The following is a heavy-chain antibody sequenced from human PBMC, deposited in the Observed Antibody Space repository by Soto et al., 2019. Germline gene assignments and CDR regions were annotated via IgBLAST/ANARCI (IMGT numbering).Heavy chain of an antibody. J-gene: IGHJ6*02. CDR3: ARYIPGVRYYGMDV. CDR1: GFTFSSYA. V-gene: IGHV3-23*01. CDR2: IGESGTPT. Sequence: EVQLLESGGGLVQPGGSXRLSCAASGFTFSSYAMKWVRQAPGKGLEWVSLIGESGTPTYYADSVKGRFTISRDNSGNTLFLEMYSLRAEDTAVYYCARYIPGVRYYGMDVWGQGTTVTVSS. D-gene: IGHD2-2*01.